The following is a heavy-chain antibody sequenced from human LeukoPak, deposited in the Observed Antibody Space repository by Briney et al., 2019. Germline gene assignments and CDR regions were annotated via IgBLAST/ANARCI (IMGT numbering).Heavy chain of an antibody. V-gene: IGHV1-58*01. Sequence: GASVKVSYKASGFTFTSSAVQWVRQARGQRLEWIGWIVVGSGNTNYAQKFQERVTITRDMSTSTAYMELSSLRSEDTAVYYCAAYGGYYSGNYWGQGTLVTVSS. D-gene: IGHD3-22*01. J-gene: IGHJ4*02. CDR1: GFTFTSSA. CDR3: AAYGGYYSGNY. CDR2: IVVGSGNT.